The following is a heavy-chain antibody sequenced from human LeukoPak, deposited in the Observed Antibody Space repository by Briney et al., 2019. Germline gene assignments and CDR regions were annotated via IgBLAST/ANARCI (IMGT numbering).Heavy chain of an antibody. D-gene: IGHD3-10*01. J-gene: IGHJ5*02. Sequence: SETLSLTCAVYGGSFSGYYWSWIRQPPGKGLEWIGEINHSGSTNYNPSLKSRVTISVDTSMNQFSLKLSSVTAADTAVYYCARKKSMVRGVNWFDPWGQGTLVTVSS. V-gene: IGHV4-34*01. CDR2: INHSGST. CDR3: ARKKSMVRGVNWFDP. CDR1: GGSFSGYY.